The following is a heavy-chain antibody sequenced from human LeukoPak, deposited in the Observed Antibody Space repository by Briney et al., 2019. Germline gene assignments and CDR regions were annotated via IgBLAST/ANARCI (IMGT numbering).Heavy chain of an antibody. J-gene: IGHJ6*03. CDR3: ARVLRYCSGGSCYSGGLGYMDV. CDR2: ISRSGSTK. D-gene: IGHD2-15*01. Sequence: GGSLRLSCAVSGFTFSDYNMRWIRQAPGKGLEWVSSISRSGSTKYYADSVKGRFTISRDNAKNSLFLQMNSLRAEDTAVYYCARVLRYCSGGSCYSGGLGYMDVWGKGTTVTISS. V-gene: IGHV3-11*01. CDR1: GFTFSDYN.